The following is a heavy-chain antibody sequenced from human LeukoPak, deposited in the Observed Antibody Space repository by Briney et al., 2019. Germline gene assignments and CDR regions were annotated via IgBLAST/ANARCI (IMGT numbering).Heavy chain of an antibody. V-gene: IGHV4-31*03. Sequence: SETLSLTCTVSGGSISSGGYYWSWIRQHPGKGLEWIGYIYYSGSTYYNPSLKSRVTISVDTSKNQFSLKLSSVTAADTAVYYCARSVGCSGGSCYGSDYGGQGTLVTVYS. CDR3: ARSVGCSGGSCYGSDY. J-gene: IGHJ4*02. D-gene: IGHD2-15*01. CDR1: GGSISSGGYY. CDR2: IYYSGST.